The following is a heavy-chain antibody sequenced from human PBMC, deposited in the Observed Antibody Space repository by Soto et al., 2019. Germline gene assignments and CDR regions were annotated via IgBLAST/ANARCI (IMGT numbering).Heavy chain of an antibody. CDR1: GYTFTSYG. D-gene: IGHD3-22*01. CDR3: ARDRMLGSDRDPRDAFDI. Sequence: ASVKVSCKASGYTFTSYGISWVRQAPGQGLEWMGWISAYNGNTNYAQKLQGRVTMTTDTSTSTAYMELRSLRSDDTAVYYCARDRMLGSDRDPRDAFDIWGQGTMVTVSS. CDR2: ISAYNGNT. V-gene: IGHV1-18*04. J-gene: IGHJ3*02.